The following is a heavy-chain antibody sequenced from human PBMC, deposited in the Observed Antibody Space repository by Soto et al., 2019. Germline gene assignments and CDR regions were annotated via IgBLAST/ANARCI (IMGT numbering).Heavy chain of an antibody. V-gene: IGHV1-69*02. CDR2: VIPIFDIT. CDR3: ARDRDNSNWPNFDF. D-gene: IGHD6-13*01. Sequence: QVQLVQSGSEVKKPGSSVKVSCKASGDTFSIYTISWVRQTPGQGLEWMGRVIPIFDITSNTQRCQGRVTITADKSTTTVYMELRSLRSEDTAVYYCARDRDNSNWPNFDFWGQGTLVTVSS. J-gene: IGHJ4*02. CDR1: GDTFSIYT.